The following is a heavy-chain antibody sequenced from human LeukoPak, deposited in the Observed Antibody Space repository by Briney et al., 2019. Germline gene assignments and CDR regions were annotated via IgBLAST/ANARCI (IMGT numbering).Heavy chain of an antibody. Sequence: GGSLRLACAASGFTFSSYAMNWVRQAPGKGLEWVSYIGASPSTIYYADSVKGRFTISRDSVKNSLYLQMNSLRDEDTAVYYCAKGEMATGYFDYWGQGILVTVSS. CDR2: IGASPSTI. D-gene: IGHD5-24*01. CDR1: GFTFSSYA. J-gene: IGHJ4*02. V-gene: IGHV3-48*02. CDR3: AKGEMATGYFDY.